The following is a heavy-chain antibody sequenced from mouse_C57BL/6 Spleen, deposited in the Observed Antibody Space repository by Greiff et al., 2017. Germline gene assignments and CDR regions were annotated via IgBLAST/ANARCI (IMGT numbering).Heavy chain of an antibody. J-gene: IGHJ1*03. CDR2: IYPGSGST. CDR3: ARIGRDCDGDWYFDV. Sequence: VQLQQPGAELVKPGASVKMSCKASGYTFTSYWITWVKQRPGQGLAWIGDIYPGSGSTNYNEKFKSKATLTVDTSSSTAYMQLSSLTSEDSAVYYCARIGRDCDGDWYFDVWGTGTTVTVSS. V-gene: IGHV1-55*01. D-gene: IGHD3-1*01. CDR1: GYTFTSYW.